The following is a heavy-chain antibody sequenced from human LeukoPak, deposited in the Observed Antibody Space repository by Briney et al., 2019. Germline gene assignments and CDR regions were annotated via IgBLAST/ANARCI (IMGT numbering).Heavy chain of an antibody. CDR3: ARGPGVAAAGTYYFDC. J-gene: IGHJ4*02. CDR2: LNSDGSSA. Sequence: GGSLRLSCAASGFTFSSYAMHWVRQAPGKGLVWVARLNSDGSSASYADSVKGRFTISRDNAKKTLFLQMDSLRAEDTAVYYCARGPGVAAAGTYYFDCWGQGTLATVSS. V-gene: IGHV3-74*01. D-gene: IGHD6-13*01. CDR1: GFTFSSYA.